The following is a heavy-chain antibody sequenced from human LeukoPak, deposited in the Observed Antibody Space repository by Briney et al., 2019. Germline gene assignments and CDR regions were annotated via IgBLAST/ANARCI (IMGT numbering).Heavy chain of an antibody. J-gene: IGHJ4*02. D-gene: IGHD3-3*01. CDR2: ISVGAEYI. Sequence: GGSLTLSCAASGFTFSTYVMNWFRQAPGKGLEWVSTISVGAEYIFYADSVKGRFTIFRDDSNNALYLQMHSLRAEDTALYYCASGPAFLKYFEYWGQGTLVTVSS. V-gene: IGHV3-23*01. CDR3: ASGPAFLKYFEY. CDR1: GFTFSTYV.